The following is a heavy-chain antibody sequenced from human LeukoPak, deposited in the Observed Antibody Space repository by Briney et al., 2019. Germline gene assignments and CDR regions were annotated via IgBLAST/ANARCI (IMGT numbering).Heavy chain of an antibody. D-gene: IGHD2-2*01. CDR2: IYYSGST. Sequence: PSETLSLTCTVSGGSISSGGYYWSWIRQHPGKGLEWIGYIYYSGSTYYNPSLKSRVTISVDTSKNQFSLKLSSVTAADTAVYYCARAAVGYCSSTSCYPYYFDYWGQGTLVTVSS. CDR1: GGSISSGGYY. V-gene: IGHV4-31*03. CDR3: ARAAVGYCSSTSCYPYYFDY. J-gene: IGHJ4*02.